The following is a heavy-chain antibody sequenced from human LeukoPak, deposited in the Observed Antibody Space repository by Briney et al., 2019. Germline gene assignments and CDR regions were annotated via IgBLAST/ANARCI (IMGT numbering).Heavy chain of an antibody. D-gene: IGHD2-21*02. V-gene: IGHV3-23*01. J-gene: IGHJ1*01. CDR1: GFTFSNYA. CDR2: ISASSSTT. CDR3: TSWGDTTAEYFQR. Sequence: GGSLRLSCAASGFTFSNYAMSWVRQTPGKGLEWVSAISASSSTTYYADSVKGRFTISRDNAQNSMYLQMNSLRVEDTAVYYCTSWGDTTAEYFQRWGQGTLVTVSS.